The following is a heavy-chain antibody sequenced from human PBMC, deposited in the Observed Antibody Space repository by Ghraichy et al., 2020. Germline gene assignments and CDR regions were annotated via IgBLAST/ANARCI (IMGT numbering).Heavy chain of an antibody. Sequence: SETLSLTCTVSGGSISRGNYYWSWIRQPARKGLQWIGRISLSGTINYNPSFKGRVTISLDRTKNQFSLKLTSVTAADSAVYYCAREVAEFDPWGQGILVTVSS. CDR2: ISLSGTI. D-gene: IGHD1-14*01. CDR3: AREVAEFDP. CDR1: GGSISRGNYY. J-gene: IGHJ5*02. V-gene: IGHV4-61*02.